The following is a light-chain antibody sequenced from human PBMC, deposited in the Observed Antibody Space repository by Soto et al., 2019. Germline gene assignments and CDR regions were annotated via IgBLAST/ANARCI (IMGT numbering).Light chain of an antibody. J-gene: IGKJ1*01. CDR1: QSLLHVNGYSY. V-gene: IGKV2-28*01. CDR2: LGS. CDR3: MQALQTPPT. Sequence: IVVTQSPLSLPVTPGETASISCRSNQSLLHVNGYSYLDWYLQKPGQSPQLLIYLGSNRASGVPDRFSGSGSGTEFTLTVSRVEAEDVGVYYCMQALQTPPTFGQGTKVEI.